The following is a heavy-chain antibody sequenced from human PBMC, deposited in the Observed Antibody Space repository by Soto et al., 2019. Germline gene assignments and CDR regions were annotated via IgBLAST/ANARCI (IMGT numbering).Heavy chain of an antibody. D-gene: IGHD7-27*01. Sequence: QVQLQESGPGLVKPSQTLSLTCTVSGGSISSGGYTWSWIRQSPDKGLEWIGHIYNGGSTYNNPSLNSRLTISLDTSKHQYSLNLNSVSVADADVYYCARGPDGDKVDFWGQGTLITVSS. CDR1: GGSISSGGYT. V-gene: IGHV4-30-4*01. J-gene: IGHJ4*02. CDR3: ARGPDGDKVDF. CDR2: IYNGGST.